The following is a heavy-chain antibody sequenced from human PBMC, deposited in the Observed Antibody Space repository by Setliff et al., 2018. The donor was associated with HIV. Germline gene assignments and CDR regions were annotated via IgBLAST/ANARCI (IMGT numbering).Heavy chain of an antibody. Sequence: ASVKVSCKASGYSFTNYYIHWVRQAPGQGLEWMGLINPSSGDTLYAQNFQGRVTVTRDTSTSTVYMELSSLRSGDTAVYFCAREDDFGSGYIPDYYYYYYMDVWGKGTTVTVSS. J-gene: IGHJ6*03. CDR1: GYSFTNYY. CDR3: AREDDFGSGYIPDYYYYYYMDV. V-gene: IGHV1-46*01. CDR2: INPSSGDT. D-gene: IGHD3-3*01.